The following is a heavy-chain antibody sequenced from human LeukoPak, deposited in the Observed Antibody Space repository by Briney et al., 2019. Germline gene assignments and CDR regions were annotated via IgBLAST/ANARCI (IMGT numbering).Heavy chain of an antibody. CDR1: GFTFSSYA. CDR3: ASHIVVVTATRHNWFDP. J-gene: IGHJ5*02. V-gene: IGHV3-23*01. Sequence: GGSLRLSCAASGFTFSSYAMSWVRQAPGKGLEWVSAIRGSGGSTYYADSVKGRFTISRDNSKNTLYLQMNSLRAEDTAVYYCASHIVVVTATRHNWFDPWGQGTLVTVSS. D-gene: IGHD2-21*02. CDR2: IRGSGGST.